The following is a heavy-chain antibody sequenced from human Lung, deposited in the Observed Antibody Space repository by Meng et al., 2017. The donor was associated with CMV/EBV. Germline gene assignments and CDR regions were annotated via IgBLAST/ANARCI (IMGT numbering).Heavy chain of an antibody. D-gene: IGHD6-19*01. J-gene: IGHJ4*02. V-gene: IGHV1-2*02. Sequence: ALVKVSCKTSGYTFTGYYIHWVRQAPGHGLEWMGWINPNTGVTNYAQKFQGRVSMTRDTSISTAYMELGRLRSDDTAIYYCARVIAVAGTAPFDFWGQGTLVTVSS. CDR2: INPNTGVT. CDR3: ARVIAVAGTAPFDF. CDR1: GYTFTGYY.